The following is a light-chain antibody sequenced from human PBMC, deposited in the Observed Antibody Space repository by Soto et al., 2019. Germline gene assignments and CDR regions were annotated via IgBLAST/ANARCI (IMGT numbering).Light chain of an antibody. V-gene: IGLV1-47*01. Sequence: QSVLTQPPSASGTPGQRVTISCSGSSSNIGSNYVYWYQQLPGTAPKLLIYRNNQRPSGVPDRFSGSKSGTSASLAISGLRSEDEANYYCAAWDDSLSGVVFGGGTKRTV. CDR2: RNN. CDR3: AAWDDSLSGVV. CDR1: SSNIGSNY. J-gene: IGLJ3*02.